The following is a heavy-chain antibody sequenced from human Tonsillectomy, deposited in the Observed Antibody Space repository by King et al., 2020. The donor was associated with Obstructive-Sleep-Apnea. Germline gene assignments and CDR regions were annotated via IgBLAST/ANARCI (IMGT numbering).Heavy chain of an antibody. CDR3: ARDRPHYYDSSGYLVY. J-gene: IGHJ4*02. CDR2: ISAYNGNT. Sequence: VQLVQSGAEVKKTGASVKVSCKASVYTVTRYGISWVRQAPGQGLEWMGWISAYNGNTNYAQKLQGRVTMTTDTSTSTAYMELRSLRSDDTAVYYCARDRPHYYDSSGYLVYWGQGTLVTVSS. D-gene: IGHD3-22*01. V-gene: IGHV1-18*01. CDR1: VYTVTRYG.